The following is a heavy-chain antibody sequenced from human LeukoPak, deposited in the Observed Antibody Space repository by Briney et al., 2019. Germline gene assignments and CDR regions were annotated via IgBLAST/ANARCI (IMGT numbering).Heavy chain of an antibody. CDR3: ARRASNYDIDAFDI. Sequence: PSETLSLTCTVSGGSISSNYWSWIRQPPGKGLEWIGYIFYSGSTNYNPSLKSRVTISVDTSKNQFSLKLSSVTAADSAVHYCARRASNYDIDAFDIWGRGTVVTVSS. CDR1: GGSISSNY. V-gene: IGHV4-59*01. CDR2: IFYSGST. J-gene: IGHJ3*02. D-gene: IGHD3-22*01.